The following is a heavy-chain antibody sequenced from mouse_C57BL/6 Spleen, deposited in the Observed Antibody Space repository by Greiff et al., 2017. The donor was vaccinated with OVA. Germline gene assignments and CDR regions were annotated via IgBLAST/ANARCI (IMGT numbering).Heavy chain of an antibody. Sequence: VQLQQPGAELVKPGASVKMSCKASGYTFTSYWITWVKQRPGQGLEWIGDIYPGSGCTNYTEQFKSKATLTVDTSSSTAYMQLSSLTSEDAAVDYCARGESNYLYYFDYWGQGTTLTVSA. V-gene: IGHV1-55*01. CDR1: GYTFTSYW. CDR3: ARGESNYLYYFDY. CDR2: IYPGSGCT. D-gene: IGHD2-5*01. J-gene: IGHJ2*01.